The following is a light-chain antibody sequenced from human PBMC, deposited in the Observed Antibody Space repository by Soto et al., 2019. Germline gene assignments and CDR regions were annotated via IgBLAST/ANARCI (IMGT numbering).Light chain of an antibody. Sequence: DIQMTQSPCTLSASVGDRVTITCRASQSISSWLGWYQQKPGKAPKLLIYDASSLESGVPSRFSGSGSGTEFTLTISSLQPDDFATYYCQQYNRYWSFGQGTKVEIK. J-gene: IGKJ1*01. V-gene: IGKV1-5*01. CDR2: DAS. CDR3: QQYNRYWS. CDR1: QSISSW.